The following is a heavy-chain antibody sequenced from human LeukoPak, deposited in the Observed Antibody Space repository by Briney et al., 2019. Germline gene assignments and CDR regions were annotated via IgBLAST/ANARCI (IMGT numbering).Heavy chain of an antibody. D-gene: IGHD3-10*01. Sequence: PSETLSLTCTVSGGSISSYYWSWIRQPAGKGLEWIGRIYTSGSTNYNPSLKSRVTMSVDTSKNQFSLKLSSVTAADTAVYYCARAPLLWFGELLGLRPHGYYYYGMDVWGQGTTVTVSS. V-gene: IGHV4-4*07. CDR2: IYTSGST. CDR1: GGSISSYY. CDR3: ARAPLLWFGELLGLRPHGYYYYGMDV. J-gene: IGHJ6*02.